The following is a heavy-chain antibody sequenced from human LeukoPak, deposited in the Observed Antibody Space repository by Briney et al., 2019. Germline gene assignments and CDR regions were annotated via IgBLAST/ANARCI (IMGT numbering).Heavy chain of an antibody. J-gene: IGHJ5*02. CDR1: GYTFTAYH. Sequence: ASVKVSCKASGYTFTAYHIHWVRQAPGQGLEWMGWINPNSGGTKYAQKFQGRVTMTRDTSINTANLELSRLRSDDTAVYYCARESVVATDPWGQGTLVTVSS. CDR2: INPNSGGT. CDR3: ARESVVATDP. D-gene: IGHD2-2*01. V-gene: IGHV1-2*02.